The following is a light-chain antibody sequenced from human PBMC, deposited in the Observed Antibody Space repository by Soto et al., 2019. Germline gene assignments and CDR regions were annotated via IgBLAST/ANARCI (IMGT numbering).Light chain of an antibody. CDR1: SGHSSYI. V-gene: IGLV4-60*02. CDR2: LEGCGSY. CDR3: ETWDSNSWV. J-gene: IGLJ3*02. Sequence: QPVLNQSSSASASLGSSVKLTCTLSSGHSSYIIAWHQQQPGKAPRYLMKLEGCGSYNKGSGVPDRFSGSSSGADRYLTISNLQFEDEADYYCETWDSNSWVFGGGTKLTVL.